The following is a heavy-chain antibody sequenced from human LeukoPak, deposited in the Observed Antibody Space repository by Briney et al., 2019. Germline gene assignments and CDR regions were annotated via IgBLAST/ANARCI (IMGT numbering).Heavy chain of an antibody. CDR1: GGTLSSYA. J-gene: IGHJ5*02. D-gene: IGHD1-26*01. CDR2: IIPIFGTA. CDR3: ARAVWEPSSAQSHWFDP. Sequence: ASVKVSCKVSGGTLSSYAISWVRQAPGQGPEWMGGIIPIFGTANYAQKFQGRVTITTDESTSTAYMELSSLRSEDTAVYYCARAVWEPSSAQSHWFDPWGQGTLVTVSS. V-gene: IGHV1-69*05.